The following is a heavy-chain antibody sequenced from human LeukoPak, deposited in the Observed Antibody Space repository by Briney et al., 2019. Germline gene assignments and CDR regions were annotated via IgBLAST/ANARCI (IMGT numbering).Heavy chain of an antibody. Sequence: PGGSLRLSCAASGFTFSSYRMSWVRQAPGKGLEWVANIKQDGSEKYYVDSVKGRFTISRDNAKNSLYLQMNSLRAEDTAVYYCAREGSFQFDYWGQGTLVTVSS. D-gene: IGHD1-26*01. CDR1: GFTFSSYR. J-gene: IGHJ4*02. V-gene: IGHV3-7*01. CDR2: IKQDGSEK. CDR3: AREGSFQFDY.